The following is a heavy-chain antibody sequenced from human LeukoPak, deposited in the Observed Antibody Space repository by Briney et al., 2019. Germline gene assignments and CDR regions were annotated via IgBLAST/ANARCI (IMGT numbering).Heavy chain of an antibody. J-gene: IGHJ4*02. Sequence: SETLSLTCAVSGDSMSSSNWWSWVRQPPGKGLEWIGEIYHTGNTNYSPSLKGRVTISADKSKNQFSLNVTSVTAADTAVYYCVRGGGSEVCDYWGQGTLVTVSS. CDR2: IYHTGNT. D-gene: IGHD5-12*01. CDR3: VRGGGSEVCDY. V-gene: IGHV4-4*02. CDR1: GDSMSSSNW.